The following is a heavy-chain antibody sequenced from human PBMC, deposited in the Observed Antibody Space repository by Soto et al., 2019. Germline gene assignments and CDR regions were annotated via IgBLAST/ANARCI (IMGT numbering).Heavy chain of an antibody. J-gene: IGHJ5*01. CDR2: TYYRSKWYN. CDR1: GDSVSSSSVT. D-gene: IGHD1-26*01. V-gene: IGHV6-1*01. Sequence: SQTLSLTCAISGDSVSSSSVTWNWIRQSPSRGLEWLGRTYYRSKWYNDYAESVKSRITINPDTSKNQFSLHLNSVTPEDAAVYYCVRLIGNSWLDFWGQGTLDTVSS. CDR3: VRLIGNSWLDF.